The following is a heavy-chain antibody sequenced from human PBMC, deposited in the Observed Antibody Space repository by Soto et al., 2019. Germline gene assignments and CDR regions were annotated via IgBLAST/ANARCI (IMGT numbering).Heavy chain of an antibody. D-gene: IGHD6-19*01. CDR1: GADINTYS. CDR2: IYTSASI. J-gene: IGHJ6*02. CDR3: ARDREAGYNFYYGIGG. V-gene: IGHV4-4*07. Sequence: PSETLSLTCSVSGADINTYSWTWIRQPAGKGLEWIGRIYTSASINYNPSLKGRVTLSVDTSTNQVSLRLASVTAADTAIYYCARDREAGYNFYYGIGGCDQRPTVIASS.